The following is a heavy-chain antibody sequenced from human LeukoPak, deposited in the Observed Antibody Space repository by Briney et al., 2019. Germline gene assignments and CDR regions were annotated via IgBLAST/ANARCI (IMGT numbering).Heavy chain of an antibody. V-gene: IGHV1-69*04. CDR3: ARASGGIRLRGDWFDP. Sequence: SVKVSCKASGGTFSSYAISWVRQAPGQGLEWMGRIIPILGIANYAQKFQGRVTITADKSTSTAYMELSSLRSEDTAVYYCARASGGIRLRGDWFDPWGQGTLVTVSS. CDR1: GGTFSSYA. J-gene: IGHJ5*02. D-gene: IGHD5-12*01. CDR2: IIPILGIA.